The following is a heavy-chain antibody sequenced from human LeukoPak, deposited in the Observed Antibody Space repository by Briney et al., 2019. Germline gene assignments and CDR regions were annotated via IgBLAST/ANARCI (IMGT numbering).Heavy chain of an antibody. CDR1: GGSISTYY. V-gene: IGHV4-59*08. Sequence: SSETLSLTCTLSGGSISTYYWSWIRQPPGKGLEWIGYIYHSGSTNYNPSLKSRVTISVDTSKNQFSLKLSSVTAADTAVYYCARHRYASGSYYNAASYYFDYWGQGTLVTVSS. D-gene: IGHD3-10*01. J-gene: IGHJ4*02. CDR3: ARHRYASGSYYNAASYYFDY. CDR2: IYHSGST.